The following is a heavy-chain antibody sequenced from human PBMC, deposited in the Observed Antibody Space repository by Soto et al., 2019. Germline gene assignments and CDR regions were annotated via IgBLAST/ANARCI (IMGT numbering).Heavy chain of an antibody. Sequence: EVQVVESGGDLVKPGGSLRLSCATSGFIFSSACMSWVRQAPGKGLEWVGRIKSKSDGGTKDYAAPVNGRFNISRDDSKNMVYLQMNSLRAEDRAVYYCVEGRNDFWGQGTLVTVSS. D-gene: IGHD2-15*01. CDR1: GFIFSSAC. CDR2: IKSKSDGGTK. V-gene: IGHV3-15*01. CDR3: VEGRNDF. J-gene: IGHJ4*02.